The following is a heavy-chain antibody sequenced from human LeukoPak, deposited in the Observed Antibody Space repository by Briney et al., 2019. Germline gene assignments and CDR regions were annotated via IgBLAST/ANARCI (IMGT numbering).Heavy chain of an antibody. CDR2: ISSSGSTI. J-gene: IGHJ4*02. CDR1: GFTFSSYE. CDR3: PRLRLSSGWYAEADY. Sequence: GSLRLSCAASGFTFSSYEMNWVRQAPGKGLEWVSYISSSGSTIYYADSVKGRFTISRDNAKNSLYLQMNSLRAEDTAVYYCPRLRLSSGWYAEADYWGQGTLVTVSS. V-gene: IGHV3-48*03. D-gene: IGHD6-19*01.